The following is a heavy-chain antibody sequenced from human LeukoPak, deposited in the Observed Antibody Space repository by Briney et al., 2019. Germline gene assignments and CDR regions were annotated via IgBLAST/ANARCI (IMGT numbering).Heavy chain of an antibody. D-gene: IGHD1-20*01. V-gene: IGHV1-24*01. J-gene: IGHJ4*02. CDR2: FDPGHSET. CDR1: GYTLTEIS. CDR3: ARDNGNEGYFDY. Sequence: ASVKVSCKVSGYTLTEISMHWVRQAPGKGLEWMGGFDPGHSETTYAQTLEGRVTMNEDTSTDTAYMELRSLRSEDTAVYYCARDNGNEGYFDYWGQGTLVTVSS.